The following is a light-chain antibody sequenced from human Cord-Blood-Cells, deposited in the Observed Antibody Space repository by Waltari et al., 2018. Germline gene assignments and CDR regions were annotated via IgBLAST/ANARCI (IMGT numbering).Light chain of an antibody. V-gene: IGKV3-15*01. Sequence: EMVMTQSPSTLSVSPGERATLSCSASQRVSSNLAWYQQKPGQAPRLLVYGASTRATGIPARFSGSGSGTEFTLTISSLQSEDFAVYYCQQYNNWPPYTFGQGTKLEIK. J-gene: IGKJ2*01. CDR1: QRVSSN. CDR2: GAS. CDR3: QQYNNWPPYT.